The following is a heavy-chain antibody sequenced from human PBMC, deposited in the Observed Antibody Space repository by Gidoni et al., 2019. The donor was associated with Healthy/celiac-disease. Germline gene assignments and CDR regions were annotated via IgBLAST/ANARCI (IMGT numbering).Heavy chain of an antibody. CDR1: GFTFDDYA. D-gene: IGHD3-10*01. CDR3: AKAISAFGCYGMDV. V-gene: IGHV3-9*01. CDR2: IRWNSGSI. Sequence: EVQLVESGGGLVQPGRSLRLSCAASGFTFDDYAMHWVRQAPGKGLEWVSGIRWNSGSIGYADSVKGRFTISRDNAKNSLYLQMSSLRAEDTALYYCAKAISAFGCYGMDVWGQGTTVTVSS. J-gene: IGHJ6*02.